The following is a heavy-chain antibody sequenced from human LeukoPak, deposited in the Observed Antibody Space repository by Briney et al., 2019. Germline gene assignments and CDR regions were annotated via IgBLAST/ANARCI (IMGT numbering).Heavy chain of an antibody. CDR1: GDSISRYY. J-gene: IGHJ5*02. CDR3: ARGYCSGGSCYGP. V-gene: IGHV4-59*01. CDR2: IYYSGST. D-gene: IGHD2-15*01. Sequence: SETLSLTCTVSGDSISRYYWSWIRQPPGKGLEWIGYIYYSGSTDYNPSLKTRVTISIDTSKNQFSLKLSSVTPADTAVYYCARGYCSGGSCYGPWGQGTLVTVSS.